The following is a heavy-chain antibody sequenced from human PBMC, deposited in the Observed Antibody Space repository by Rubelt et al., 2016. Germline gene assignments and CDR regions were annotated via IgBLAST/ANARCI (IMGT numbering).Heavy chain of an antibody. D-gene: IGHD5-12*01. V-gene: IGHV4-59*02. CDR2: VYYSGNT. J-gene: IGHJ3*02. CDR1: GGSVSNDY. CDR3: ARTSGYNYDEAFDI. Sequence: QVQLQESGPGLVKSSETLSLTCSVSGGSVSNDYWSWIRQTPTKGLEWIGYVYYSGNTNYNPSLKSRVTMTIDMSKNQFSLKRGSVTAADTAVYYCARTSGYNYDEAFDIWGQGTMVTVSS.